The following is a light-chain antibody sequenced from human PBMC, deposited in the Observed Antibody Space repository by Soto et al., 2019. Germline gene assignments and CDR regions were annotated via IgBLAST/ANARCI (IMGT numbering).Light chain of an antibody. CDR2: QDS. Sequence: SSELTQPPSVSVSPGQTASITCSGDKLGDKYACWYQQKPGQSPVLVIYQDSKRPSGIPERFSGSNSGNTATLTISGTPAMDEADYYCQAWDSSTVVFGGGTKVTVL. V-gene: IGLV3-1*01. CDR1: KLGDKY. CDR3: QAWDSSTVV. J-gene: IGLJ2*01.